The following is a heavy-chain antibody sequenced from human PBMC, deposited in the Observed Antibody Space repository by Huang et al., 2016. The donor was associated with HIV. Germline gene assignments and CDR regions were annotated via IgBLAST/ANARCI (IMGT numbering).Heavy chain of an antibody. CDR2: ISASSGVI. D-gene: IGHD6-13*01. J-gene: IGHJ6*03. CDR3: ARDVGYSSGWYTYYYMDV. CDR1: GFSFGVSW. V-gene: IGHV3-21*03. Sequence: DVRLVEFGGGPEKPGGSLSMQCVASGFSFGVSWLNGCRNAAGKGLGWISVISASSGVIYEAVSVRGRFTVSRDNAKDSLYLGRNKLRGDDTAIYYCARDVGYSSGWYTYYYMDVWGEGTAVTVSS.